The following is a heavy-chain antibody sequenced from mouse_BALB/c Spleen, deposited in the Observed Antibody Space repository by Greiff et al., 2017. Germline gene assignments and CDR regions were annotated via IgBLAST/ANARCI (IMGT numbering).Heavy chain of an antibody. Sequence: EVKLMESGGGLVKPGGSLKLSCAASGFTFSSYAMSWVRQTPEKRLEWVATISSGGSYTYYPDSVKGRFTISRDNAKNTLYLQMSSLRSEDTAMYYCARLGKGDAMDYWGQGTSVTVSS. V-gene: IGHV5-9-3*01. CDR1: GFTFSSYA. CDR3: ARLGKGDAMDY. J-gene: IGHJ4*01. CDR2: ISSGGSYT. D-gene: IGHD4-1*01.